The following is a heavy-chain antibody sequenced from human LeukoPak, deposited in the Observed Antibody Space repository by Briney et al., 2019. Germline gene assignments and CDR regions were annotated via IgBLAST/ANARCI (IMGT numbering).Heavy chain of an antibody. V-gene: IGHV4-38-2*01. D-gene: IGHD6-13*01. Sequence: SETLSLTCAVSGYSISSGYYRGWIRQPPGKGLEWIGSIYHSGSTYYNPSLKSRVTISVDTSKNQFSLKLSSVTAADTAVYYCARRSSSYFDPWGQGTLVTVSS. CDR3: ARRSSSYFDP. CDR2: IYHSGST. CDR1: GYSISSGYY. J-gene: IGHJ5*02.